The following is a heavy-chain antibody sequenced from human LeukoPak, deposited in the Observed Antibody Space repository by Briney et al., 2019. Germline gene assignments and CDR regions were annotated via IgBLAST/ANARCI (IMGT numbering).Heavy chain of an antibody. CDR1: GYTFTSCA. CDR2: INAGNGNT. V-gene: IGHV1-3*01. J-gene: IGHJ4*02. Sequence: ASVKVSCKASGYTFTSCAMHWVRQAPGQRLEWMGWINAGNGNTKYSQKFQGRVTITRDTSASTAYMELSSLRSEDTAVYYCARGAPRTGGFGYWGQGTLVTVSS. D-gene: IGHD1-26*01. CDR3: ARGAPRTGGFGY.